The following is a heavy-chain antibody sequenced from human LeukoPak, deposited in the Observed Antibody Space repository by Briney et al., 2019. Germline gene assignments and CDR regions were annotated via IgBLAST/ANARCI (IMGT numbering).Heavy chain of an antibody. CDR1: GFSFSVFA. D-gene: IGHD3-16*01. J-gene: IGHJ3*02. CDR3: VRLGGGDAFDI. CDR2: IRSRANGYTT. Sequence: GGSLKLSCAASGFSFSVFAMHWVRQASGKGLEWVGRIRSRANGYTTAYGASVKGRFTISRDDSKRSAFVQMSSLKSEDTAVYYCVRLGGGDAFDIWGPGTRVTVSS. V-gene: IGHV3-73*01.